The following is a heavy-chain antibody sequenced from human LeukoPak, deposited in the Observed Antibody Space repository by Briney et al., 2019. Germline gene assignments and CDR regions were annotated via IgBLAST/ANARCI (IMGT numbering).Heavy chain of an antibody. CDR3: ASQYDSSGYLVGFDY. V-gene: IGHV4-39*01. D-gene: IGHD3-22*01. Sequence: SETLSLTCTVSDGSISSGSYYWAWSRQPPGKGPEWIGSIYYNGNTYYNPSLKSRVTISIDTSKNKFSLKLTSVTAADTAVYYCASQYDSSGYLVGFDYWGQGTLVTVSS. J-gene: IGHJ4*02. CDR1: DGSISSGSYY. CDR2: IYYNGNT.